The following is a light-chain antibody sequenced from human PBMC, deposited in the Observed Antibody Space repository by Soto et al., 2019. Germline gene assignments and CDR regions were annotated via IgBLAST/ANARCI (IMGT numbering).Light chain of an antibody. Sequence: EVVMTQSPATLSASPGEGATLSCRASQGIGDTLAWYQHKPGQTPRLLIYDTSTRATGVPTRFSGSGSGTYFTLTINSLQSEDFAIYYCQPYNNFPLTFGGGTKVEIK. CDR1: QGIGDT. V-gene: IGKV3-15*01. CDR3: QPYNNFPLT. J-gene: IGKJ4*01. CDR2: DTS.